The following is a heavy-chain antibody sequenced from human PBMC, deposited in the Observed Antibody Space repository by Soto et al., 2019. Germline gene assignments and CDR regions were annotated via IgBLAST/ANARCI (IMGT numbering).Heavy chain of an antibody. CDR2: ISGSGGST. CDR3: AKSGQHLLMPYYYYGMDV. J-gene: IGHJ6*02. CDR1: GFTFSSYA. D-gene: IGHD6-13*01. V-gene: IGHV3-23*01. Sequence: EVQLLESGGGLVQPGGSLRLSCAASGFTFSSYAMSWVRQAPGKGLEWVSAISGSGGSTYYADSVKGRFTISRDNSKITLYLQMNSLRAEDTAVYYCAKSGQHLLMPYYYYGMDVWGQGTTVTVSS.